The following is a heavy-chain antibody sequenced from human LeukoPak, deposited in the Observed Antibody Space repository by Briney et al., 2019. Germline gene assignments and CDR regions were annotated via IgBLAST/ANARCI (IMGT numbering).Heavy chain of an antibody. V-gene: IGHV3-23*01. CDR3: AKDTRRFGELFPDY. CDR2: ISGTGDST. Sequence: PGGSLRLSCAASGFTFSTYAMSWVRQAPGKGLEWVSGISGTGDSTYYADSVKGRFTISRDNSKNTLYLQMNSLRAEDTAVYYCAKDTRRFGELFPDYWGQGTLVTVSS. D-gene: IGHD3-10*01. CDR1: GFTFSTYA. J-gene: IGHJ4*02.